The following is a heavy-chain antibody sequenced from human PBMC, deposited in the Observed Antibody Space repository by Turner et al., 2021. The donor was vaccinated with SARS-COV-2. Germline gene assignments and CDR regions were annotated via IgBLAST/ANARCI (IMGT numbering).Heavy chain of an antibody. CDR2: ISGKTYST. D-gene: IGHD3-10*02. V-gene: IGHV3-23*01. CDR1: GFPFNTYA. J-gene: IGHJ3*02. Sequence: EVQLLESGGGLVQPGGSLRLSCAASGFPFNTYAMTWVRQAPGKGLQWVSTISGKTYSTYYADSVKGRFTISRDNFKNTLYLQMNSLRAEDTAVYYCANVRRDGPFDAFDIWGQGTMVTVSS. CDR3: ANVRRDGPFDAFDI.